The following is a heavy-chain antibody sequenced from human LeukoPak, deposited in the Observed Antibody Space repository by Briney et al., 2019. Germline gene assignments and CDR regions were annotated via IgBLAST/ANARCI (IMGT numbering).Heavy chain of an antibody. V-gene: IGHV4-34*01. J-gene: IGHJ4*02. CDR3: ARAYYDSSGLTPDY. CDR1: GGSFSGYY. CDR2: MNHSGSA. D-gene: IGHD3-22*01. Sequence: SETLSLTCAVYGGSFSGYYWTWIRQPPGKGLEWIGEMNHSGSANYNPSLKSRVTISVDTSKNQCSLRLSSVTAADTAVYYCARAYYDSSGLTPDYWGQGTLVTVSS.